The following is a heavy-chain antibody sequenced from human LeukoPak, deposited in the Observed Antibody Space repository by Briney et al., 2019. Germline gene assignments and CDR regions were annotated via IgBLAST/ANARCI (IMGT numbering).Heavy chain of an antibody. CDR2: INHSGST. D-gene: IGHD4-17*01. Sequence: SETLSLTCAVYGGSFSGYYWSWIRQPPGKELQWIGEINHSGSTNYNPSLKSRVTISVDTSKNQFSLKLSSVTAADTAVYYCARGQIRGDYAANYYYYMDVWGKGTTVTVSS. J-gene: IGHJ6*03. CDR3: ARGQIRGDYAANYYYYMDV. CDR1: GGSFSGYY. V-gene: IGHV4-34*01.